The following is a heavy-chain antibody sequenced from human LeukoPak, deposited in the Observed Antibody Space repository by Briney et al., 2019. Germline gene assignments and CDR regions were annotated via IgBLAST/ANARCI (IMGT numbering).Heavy chain of an antibody. V-gene: IGHV4-34*01. CDR1: GGSFSGYY. CDR2: INHSGST. J-gene: IGHJ4*02. CDR3: XXXXXLRFLYYFDY. Sequence: SETLSLTCAVYGGSFSGYYWSWIRQPPGKGLEWIGEINHSGSTNYNPSLKSRVTISVDTSKNQFSLKLSSVTAADTAVYYCXXXXXLRFLYYFDYWGQGTLVTVSS. D-gene: IGHD3-3*01.